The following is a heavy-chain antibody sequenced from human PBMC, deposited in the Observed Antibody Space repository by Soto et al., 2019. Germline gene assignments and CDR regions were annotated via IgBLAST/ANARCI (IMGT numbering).Heavy chain of an antibody. D-gene: IGHD3-22*01. J-gene: IGHJ4*02. CDR1: GFIFGDYT. V-gene: IGHV3-49*03. Sequence: SLQISCTASGFIFGDYTMSWFRQAPGKGLEWVGFIRTKGNGGTPEYAASVKGRFSISRDDSKSIAYLQMNSLKTEDTAVYYCTTRASHYYDSSGYYGPFDYWGQGTLVTVSS. CDR3: TTRASHYYDSSGYYGPFDY. CDR2: IRTKGNGGTP.